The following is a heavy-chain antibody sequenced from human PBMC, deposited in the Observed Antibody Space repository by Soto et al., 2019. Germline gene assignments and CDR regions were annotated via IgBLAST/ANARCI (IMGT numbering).Heavy chain of an antibody. CDR3: AKRAGSSIAARDHYFDY. CDR2: ISGSGGST. J-gene: IGHJ4*02. Sequence: EVQLLESGGGLVQPGGSLRLSCAASGFTFSSYAMSWVRQAPGKGLEWVSAISGSGGSTYYADSVKGRFTISRDNSKNTLYLQMNSLRAEDTAVYYCAKRAGSSIAARDHYFDYWGQGTLVTVSS. D-gene: IGHD6-6*01. V-gene: IGHV3-23*01. CDR1: GFTFSSYA.